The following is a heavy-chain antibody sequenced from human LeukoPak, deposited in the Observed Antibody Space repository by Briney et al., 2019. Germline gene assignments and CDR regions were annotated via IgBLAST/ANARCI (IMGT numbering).Heavy chain of an antibody. CDR1: GYSISSGYY. D-gene: IGHD1-7*01. CDR3: AREFGYNWNYGGIDY. J-gene: IGHJ4*02. Sequence: SETLSLTCTVSGYSISSGYYWGWIRQPPGKGLEWIGSIYHSGSTYYNPSLKSRVTISVDTSKNQFSLKLSSVTAADTAVYYCAREFGYNWNYGGIDYWGQGTLVTVSS. V-gene: IGHV4-38-2*02. CDR2: IYHSGST.